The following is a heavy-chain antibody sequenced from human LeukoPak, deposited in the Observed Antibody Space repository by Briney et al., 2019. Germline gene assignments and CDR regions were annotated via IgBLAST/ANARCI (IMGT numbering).Heavy chain of an antibody. CDR3: ARRGSIAVAGAYYYYYGMDV. Sequence: GESLKISCKGSGYSFTSYWIGWVRQMPGKGLEWMGIIYPGDSDTRYSPSFQGQVTISADKSISTAYLQWSSLKASDTAMYYCARRGSIAVAGAYYYYYGMDVWGQGTTVTVSS. CDR1: GYSFTSYW. CDR2: IYPGDSDT. V-gene: IGHV5-51*01. D-gene: IGHD6-19*01. J-gene: IGHJ6*02.